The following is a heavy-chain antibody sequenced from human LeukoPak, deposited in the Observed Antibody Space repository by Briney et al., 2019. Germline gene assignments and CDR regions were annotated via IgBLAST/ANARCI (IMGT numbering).Heavy chain of an antibody. D-gene: IGHD3-22*01. CDR2: ISAYNGNT. CDR3: ARFTEYYYDPNWFDP. Sequence: ASVKVSCKASGYTFTSYGISWVRQAPGQGLEWMGWISAYNGNTNYAQKLQGRVTMTTDTSTSTAYMELRSLRSDDTAVYYCARFTEYYYDPNWFDPWGQGTLVTVSS. V-gene: IGHV1-18*01. J-gene: IGHJ5*02. CDR1: GYTFTSYG.